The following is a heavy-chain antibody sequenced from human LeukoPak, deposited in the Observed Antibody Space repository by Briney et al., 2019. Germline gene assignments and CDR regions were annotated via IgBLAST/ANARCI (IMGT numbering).Heavy chain of an antibody. V-gene: IGHV3-11*01. Sequence: GGSLRLSCAASGFTFNDYYTSWIRQAPGKGLEWISYIGSSGGSINYADSVKGRFTISRDNAKNSLSLQMNSLRAEDTAVYYCMRGRTSGSSWPFDYWGQGTLVTVSS. CDR2: IGSSGGSI. CDR1: GFTFNDYY. J-gene: IGHJ4*02. D-gene: IGHD6-13*01. CDR3: MRGRTSGSSWPFDY.